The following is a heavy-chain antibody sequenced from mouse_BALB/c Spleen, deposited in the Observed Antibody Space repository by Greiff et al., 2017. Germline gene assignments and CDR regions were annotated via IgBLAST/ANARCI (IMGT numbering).Heavy chain of an antibody. J-gene: IGHJ3*01. D-gene: IGHD2-4*01. CDR3: AREDMITSAY. V-gene: IGHV2-9*02. CDR2: IWAGGST. CDR1: GFSLTSYG. Sequence: QVQLQQSGPGLVAPSQSLSITCTVSGFSLTSYGVHWVRQPPGKGPEWLGVIWAGGSTNYNSALMSRLSISKDNSKSQVFLKMNSLQTDDTAMYYCAREDMITSAYWGQGTLVTVSA.